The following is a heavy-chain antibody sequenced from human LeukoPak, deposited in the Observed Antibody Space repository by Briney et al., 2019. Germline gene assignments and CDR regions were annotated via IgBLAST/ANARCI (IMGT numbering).Heavy chain of an antibody. CDR2: ISAYNGNT. CDR1: GYTFTSYG. D-gene: IGHD5-18*01. Sequence: AASVTVSCKASGYTFTSYGISWVRQAPGQGLEWMGWISAYNGNTNYAQKLQGRVTMTTDTSTSTAYMELRGLRSDDTAVYYCARDGGGYSYGSFDYWGQGTLVTVSS. CDR3: ARDGGGYSYGSFDY. V-gene: IGHV1-18*01. J-gene: IGHJ4*02.